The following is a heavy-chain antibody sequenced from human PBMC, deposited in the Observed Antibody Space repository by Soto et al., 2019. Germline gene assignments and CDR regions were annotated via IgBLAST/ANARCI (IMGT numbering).Heavy chain of an antibody. J-gene: IGHJ5*02. V-gene: IGHV4-39*01. CDR2: IYYSGST. Sequence: SETLSLTCTVSGGSISSSSYYWGWIRQPPGKGLEWIGSIYYSGSTYYNPSLKSRVTISVDTSKNQFSLKLSSVTAADTAVYYCASRMYYDFWSGYLGWFDPWGQGTLVTVSS. D-gene: IGHD3-3*01. CDR3: ASRMYYDFWSGYLGWFDP. CDR1: GGSISSSSYY.